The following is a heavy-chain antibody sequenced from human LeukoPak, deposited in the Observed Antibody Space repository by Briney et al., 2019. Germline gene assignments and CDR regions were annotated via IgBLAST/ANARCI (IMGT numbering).Heavy chain of an antibody. J-gene: IGHJ4*02. D-gene: IGHD2-8*01. V-gene: IGHV3-9*01. CDR1: GFTFSSYA. Sequence: GGSLRLSCAASGFTFSSYAMSWVRQAPGKGLEWVSGISWNSGMIGYADSVKGRSTISRDNAKNSLYLQMNSLRPEDTALYYCAAYCTSSSCYGDDYWGQGTLVTVSS. CDR2: ISWNSGMI. CDR3: AAYCTSSSCYGDDY.